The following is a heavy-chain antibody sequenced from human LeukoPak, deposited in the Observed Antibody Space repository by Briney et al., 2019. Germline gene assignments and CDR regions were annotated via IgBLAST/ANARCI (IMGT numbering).Heavy chain of an antibody. D-gene: IGHD6-13*01. J-gene: IGHJ4*02. CDR1: GFTFDDYA. CDR3: AKVGGIAAD. CDR2: ISWNSGSI. V-gene: IGHV3-9*01. Sequence: RSLRLSCAASGFTFDDYAMHWVRQAPGKGLEWVSGISWNSGSIGYADSVKGRFTISRDNAKNSLYLQMNSLRAEDTALYYCAKVGGIAADWGQGTLVTVSS.